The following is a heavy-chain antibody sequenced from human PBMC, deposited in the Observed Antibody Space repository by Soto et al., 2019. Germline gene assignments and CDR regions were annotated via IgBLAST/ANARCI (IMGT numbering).Heavy chain of an antibody. CDR1: GFTFSTYA. CDR2: IDGSGGHT. V-gene: IGHV3-23*01. CDR3: LLQFYYYGVDV. J-gene: IGHJ6*02. Sequence: EVQLLESGGGLVQPGGSLRLSCAASGFTFSTYAMSWVRQVPGKGLEWVTGIDGSGGHTYYADSVKGRFTISRDNSKNTLYLQMNSLRAEDTAVYYCLLQFYYYGVDVWGQGTTVTISS.